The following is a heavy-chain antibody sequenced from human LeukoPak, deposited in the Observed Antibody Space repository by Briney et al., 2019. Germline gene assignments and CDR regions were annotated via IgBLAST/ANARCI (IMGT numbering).Heavy chain of an antibody. CDR1: GFTFSSYW. J-gene: IGHJ4*02. CDR2: IKQDGSEK. Sequence: GGSLRLSCAASGFTFSSYWMSWVRQAPGKGLEWVANIKQDGSEKYYVDSVKGRFTISRDNAKNSLYLQMNSLRAEDTAVYYCARKAVPAANSLSHFDYWGQGTLVTVSS. D-gene: IGHD2-2*01. CDR3: ARKAVPAANSLSHFDY. V-gene: IGHV3-7*01.